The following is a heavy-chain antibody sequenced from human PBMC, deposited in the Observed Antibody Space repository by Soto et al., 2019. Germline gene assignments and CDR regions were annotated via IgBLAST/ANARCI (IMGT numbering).Heavy chain of an antibody. Sequence: GGSLRLSCAASGFPFTNAWMSWVRQAPGRGLEWVSAISGSGGTTYYADSVKGRFTMSRDNSKNTVHLQMNSLRAEDTAVYYCAKNPLWGYVSGWYSDYWGQGSLVTVSS. D-gene: IGHD6-19*01. CDR2: ISGSGGTT. CDR1: GFPFTNAW. J-gene: IGHJ4*02. V-gene: IGHV3-23*01. CDR3: AKNPLWGYVSGWYSDY.